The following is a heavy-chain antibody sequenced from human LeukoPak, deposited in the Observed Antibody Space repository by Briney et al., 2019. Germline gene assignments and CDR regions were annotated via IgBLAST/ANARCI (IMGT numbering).Heavy chain of an antibody. V-gene: IGHV4-59*01. CDR1: GGSISSYY. CDR2: IYYSGST. Sequence: SETLSLTCTVSGGSISSYYWSWIRQPPGKGLEWIGYIYYSGSTNYNPSLKSRVTISVDTSKNQFSLKLSSVTAADTAVYYCARAYYYDSSGYLFLAFGIWGQGTMVTVSS. J-gene: IGHJ3*02. D-gene: IGHD3-22*01. CDR3: ARAYYYDSSGYLFLAFGI.